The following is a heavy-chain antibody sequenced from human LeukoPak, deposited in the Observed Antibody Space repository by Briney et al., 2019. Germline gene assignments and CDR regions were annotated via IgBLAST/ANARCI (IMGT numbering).Heavy chain of an antibody. CDR2: ISGSGGST. D-gene: IGHD1-26*01. CDR3: ARVVGATDY. J-gene: IGHJ4*02. V-gene: IGHV3-23*01. CDR1: GFTFSSYA. Sequence: GGSLRLSCAASGFTFSSYAMSWVRQAPGKGLEWVSAISGSGGSTYYADSVKGRFTISRDNAKNSLYLQMNSLRAEDTAVYYCARVVGATDYWGQGTLVTVSS.